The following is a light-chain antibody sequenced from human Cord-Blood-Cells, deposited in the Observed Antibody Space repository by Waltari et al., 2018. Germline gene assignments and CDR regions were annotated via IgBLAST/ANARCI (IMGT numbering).Light chain of an antibody. CDR2: GAS. J-gene: IGKJ4*01. CDR1: QSVSSN. Sequence: EIVMTQSPATLSVSPGERATLSCRASQSVSSNLAGYQQKPGQAARLLIYGASTRATGIPARFSGSGSGTEFTLTISSLQSEDFAVYYCQQYNNWPPLTFGGGTKVEIK. CDR3: QQYNNWPPLT. V-gene: IGKV3-15*01.